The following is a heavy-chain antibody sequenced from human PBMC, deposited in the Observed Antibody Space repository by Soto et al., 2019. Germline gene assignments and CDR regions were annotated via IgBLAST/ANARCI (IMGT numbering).Heavy chain of an antibody. D-gene: IGHD6-19*01. CDR3: AKEKQWLGAYVDY. CDR2: ISVSGGSA. Sequence: EVQLLESGGGLVQPGGSLRLSCAASRFTFSSYAMSWVRQAPGKGLEWVSGISVSGGSAYYADSVKGRFTISRDNSKNTLYLQMNSMRAEDTAVYYCAKEKQWLGAYVDYWGHGTLVTVSS. J-gene: IGHJ4*01. CDR1: RFTFSSYA. V-gene: IGHV3-23*01.